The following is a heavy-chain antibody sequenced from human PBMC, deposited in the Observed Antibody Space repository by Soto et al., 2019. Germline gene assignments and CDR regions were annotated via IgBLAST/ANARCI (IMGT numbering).Heavy chain of an antibody. V-gene: IGHV4-30-4*01. CDR2: IYYSGST. CDR3: ARDLGGYYDS. Sequence: SETLSLTCTVSGGSISSGDYYWSWIRQPPGKGLEWIGYIYYSGSTYYNPSLKSRVTISVDTSKNQFSLKLSSVTAADTALYYCARDLGGYYDSWGQGTLVTVPQ. J-gene: IGHJ4*02. D-gene: IGHD3-16*01. CDR1: GGSISSGDYY.